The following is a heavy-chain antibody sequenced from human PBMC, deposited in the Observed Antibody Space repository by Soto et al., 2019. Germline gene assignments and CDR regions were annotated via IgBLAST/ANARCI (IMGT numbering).Heavy chain of an antibody. D-gene: IGHD3-9*01. CDR3: AKDQDDSYYDILTGENYHYYGMDV. Sequence: VGSLRLSCAASGFTFSSYAMSWVRQAPGKGLEWVSAISGSGGSTYYADSVKGRFTISRDNSKNTLYLQMNSLRAEDTAVYYCAKDQDDSYYDILTGENYHYYGMDVWGQGTTVTVSS. V-gene: IGHV3-23*01. J-gene: IGHJ6*02. CDR2: ISGSGGST. CDR1: GFTFSSYA.